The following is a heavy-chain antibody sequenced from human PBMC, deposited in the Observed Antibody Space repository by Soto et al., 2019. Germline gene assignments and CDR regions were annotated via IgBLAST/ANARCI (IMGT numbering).Heavy chain of an antibody. CDR1: GYTFTSYG. CDR2: ISAYNGNT. D-gene: IGHD6-19*01. Sequence: QVQLVQSGAEVKKPGASVKVSCKASGYTFTSYGISWVRQAPGQGLEWMGWISAYNGNTNYAQKLQGRVTMTTDTXXSTAHMERSSLRSDDTDVYYCALVKASGWLKWFGPWGQGTLVTVSS. V-gene: IGHV1-18*01. J-gene: IGHJ5*02. CDR3: ALVKASGWLKWFGP.